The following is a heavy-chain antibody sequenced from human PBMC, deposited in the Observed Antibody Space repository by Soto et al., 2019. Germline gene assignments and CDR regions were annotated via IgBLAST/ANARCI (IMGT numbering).Heavy chain of an antibody. V-gene: IGHV3-48*01. Sequence: EVQLVESGGGLVQPGGSLRLSCATSGFILSDCAMNWVRQAPGKGLEWVSYISSSSSVIDYADSVKGRFTVSRDNARNSLYLQMISLRAEYMCVYYCARDLSWDSIWYYYMDVWGKGTTVTVSS. D-gene: IGHD1-26*01. J-gene: IGHJ6*03. CDR2: ISSSSSVI. CDR1: GFILSDCA. CDR3: ARDLSWDSIWYYYMDV.